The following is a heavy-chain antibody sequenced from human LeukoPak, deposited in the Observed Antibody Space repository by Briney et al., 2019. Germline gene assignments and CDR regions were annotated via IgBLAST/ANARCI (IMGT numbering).Heavy chain of an antibody. CDR3: ARDRFLEWSNWFDP. CDR1: GGSISSGDYY. J-gene: IGHJ5*02. V-gene: IGHV4-30-4*08. CDR2: IYYSGST. Sequence: SETLSLTCTVSGGSISSGDYYWSWIRQPPGKGLEWIEYIYYSGSTYYNPSLKSRVTISVDTSKNQFSLKLSSVTAADTAVYYCARDRFLEWSNWFDPWGQGTLVTVSS. D-gene: IGHD3-3*01.